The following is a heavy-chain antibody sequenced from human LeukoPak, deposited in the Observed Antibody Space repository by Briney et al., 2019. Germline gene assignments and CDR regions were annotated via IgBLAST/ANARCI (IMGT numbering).Heavy chain of an antibody. CDR3: ASGRRQLERQVYWFDP. Sequence: AAVKVSCKASGYTFTSYGISWVGQAPGQGLEWMGWISAYNGNTNSAQKLQGSVTMPTDTSKSTAYMELRSLRSDDTAVYYCASGRRQLERQVYWFDPWGQGTLVTVSS. V-gene: IGHV1-18*01. CDR1: GYTFTSYG. D-gene: IGHD1-1*01. J-gene: IGHJ5*02. CDR2: ISAYNGNT.